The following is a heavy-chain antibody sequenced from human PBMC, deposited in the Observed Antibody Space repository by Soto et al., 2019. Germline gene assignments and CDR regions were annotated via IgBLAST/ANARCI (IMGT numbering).Heavy chain of an antibody. Sequence: QVQLVQSGTEVKKPGASVKVSCKASGYTFTGYYMHWVRQAPGQGLEWMGWINPNSGVTNYAQKARGGVTMTRNQCITTGDKRLGRMRSEEKAVYYGAGDGGGMGLGYCTSTSCNDYYYYYGMDVGGGGTTVTVSS. CDR3: AGDGGGMGLGYCTSTSCNDYYYYYGMDV. J-gene: IGHJ6*04. D-gene: IGHD2-2*01. V-gene: IGHV1-2*02. CDR1: GYTFTGYY. CDR2: INPNSGVT.